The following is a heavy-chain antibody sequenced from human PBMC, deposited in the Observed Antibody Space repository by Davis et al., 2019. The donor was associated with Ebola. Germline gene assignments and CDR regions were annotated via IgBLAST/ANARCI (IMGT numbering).Heavy chain of an antibody. CDR1: GFTFSGYW. Sequence: GGSLRLSCAASGFTFSGYWMSWVRQAPGKGLEWVANIKQDGSEKYYVDSVKGRFTISRDNAKNSLYLQMNSLRAEDTAVYYCARGGYCTGSDCYTSWFDPWGQGTLVTVSS. J-gene: IGHJ5*02. V-gene: IGHV3-7*03. CDR2: IKQDGSEK. CDR3: ARGGYCTGSDCYTSWFDP. D-gene: IGHD2-8*02.